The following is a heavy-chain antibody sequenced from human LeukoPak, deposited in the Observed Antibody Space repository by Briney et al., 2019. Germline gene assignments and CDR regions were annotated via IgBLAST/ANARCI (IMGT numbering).Heavy chain of an antibody. CDR3: ARHHSQQLDLDN. CDR1: GYTFTGYY. J-gene: IGHJ4*02. Sequence: ASVKVSCKASGYTFTGYYMHWVRQAPGQGLEWMGWIDANTGGTNYAQRFQGRVTMTRDTSISTVYMELSTLRSDDTAVYFCARHHSQQLDLDNWGQGTLVTVSS. D-gene: IGHD6-6*01. V-gene: IGHV1-2*02. CDR2: IDANTGGT.